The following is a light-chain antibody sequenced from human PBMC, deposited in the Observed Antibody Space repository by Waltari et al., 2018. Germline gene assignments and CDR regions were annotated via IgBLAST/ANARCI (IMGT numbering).Light chain of an antibody. CDR3: QQYSTSPLT. V-gene: IGKV3-20*01. CDR1: QRVSSTF. Sequence: EIVLTQSPGTLSLSPGERATLSCRASQRVSSTFLTWYQQKPGKAPRLLIYAASDRATGSPDRFSGSGSETDFTLTISRLEPEDFAVYYCQQYSTSPLTFGGGTKVEIK. CDR2: AAS. J-gene: IGKJ4*01.